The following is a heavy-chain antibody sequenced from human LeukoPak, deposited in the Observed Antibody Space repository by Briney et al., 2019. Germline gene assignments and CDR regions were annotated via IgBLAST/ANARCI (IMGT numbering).Heavy chain of an antibody. V-gene: IGHV5-51*01. CDR1: GYSFTSYW. D-gene: IGHD3-22*01. Sequence: GESLKISCKGSGYSFTSYWIGWVRQMPGKGLEWMGIIYPGDSDTRYSPSFQGQVTISADKSISAAYLQWSSLKASDTAMYYCARRRSGSLSSYYYDSSGYHGPFDIWGQGTMVTVSS. CDR3: ARRRSGSLSSYYYDSSGYHGPFDI. J-gene: IGHJ3*02. CDR2: IYPGDSDT.